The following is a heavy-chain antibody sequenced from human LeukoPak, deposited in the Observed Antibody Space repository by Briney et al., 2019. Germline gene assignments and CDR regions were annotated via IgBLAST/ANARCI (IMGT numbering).Heavy chain of an antibody. CDR1: GYTLTELS. Sequence: ASVKVSCKVSGYTLTELSMHWVRQAPGKGLEWMGGFDPEDGETIYAQKFQGRVTMTEDTSTDTAYMELSSPRSEDTAVYYCATENYYDSSGYSYYFDYWGQGTLVTVSS. V-gene: IGHV1-24*01. CDR2: FDPEDGET. D-gene: IGHD3-22*01. J-gene: IGHJ4*02. CDR3: ATENYYDSSGYSYYFDY.